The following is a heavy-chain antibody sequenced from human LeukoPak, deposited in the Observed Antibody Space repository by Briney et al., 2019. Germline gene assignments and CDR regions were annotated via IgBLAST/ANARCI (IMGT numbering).Heavy chain of an antibody. Sequence: ASGSPFTRYWTGWARQMPGKGLEWMGIFYAGDSDTRYSPSFQSQVTISADKSISSAYLQWSSLKASDTAMYYCARRIHYYDSSGYYYYFDYWGQGTLVTVSS. CDR2: FYAGDSDT. CDR3: ARRIHYYDSSGYYYYFDY. J-gene: IGHJ4*02. D-gene: IGHD3-22*01. CDR1: GSPFTRYW. V-gene: IGHV5-51*01.